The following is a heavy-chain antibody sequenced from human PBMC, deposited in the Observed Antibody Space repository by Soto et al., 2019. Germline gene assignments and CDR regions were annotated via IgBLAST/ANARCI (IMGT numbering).Heavy chain of an antibody. V-gene: IGHV3-23*01. D-gene: IGHD3-10*01. J-gene: IGHJ4*02. CDR1: GFTFKNYD. CDR3: AKNRQFRSYYESAGHYDN. CDR2: ISGSGGVT. Sequence: EVELLESGGGLVQPGGSLRLSCVASGFTFKNYDMRWIRQAPGKGLEWVSGISGSGGVTYYADSVKGRFIISRDNSKNTLYLKMNSLRAEDTAIYYCAKNRQFRSYYESAGHYDNWGQGTLVTVSS.